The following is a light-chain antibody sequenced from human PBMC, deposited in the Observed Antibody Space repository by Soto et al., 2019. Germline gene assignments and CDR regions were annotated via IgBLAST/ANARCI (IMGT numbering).Light chain of an antibody. V-gene: IGKV1-9*01. CDR3: QGLNDFPIT. Sequence: DIQLTQSPSFLSASVGDRVTITCLASQGISSYLAWYQQKPGKAPKFLIYAASTLQSGVPSRFSGSGSGTAFTLTISSLQPEDFATYYCQGLNDFPITFGQGTRLEIK. J-gene: IGKJ5*01. CDR1: QGISSY. CDR2: AAS.